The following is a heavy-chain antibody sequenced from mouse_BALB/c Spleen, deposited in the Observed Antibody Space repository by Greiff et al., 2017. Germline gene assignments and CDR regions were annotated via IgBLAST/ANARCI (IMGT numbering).Heavy chain of an antibody. CDR2: ISSGSSTI. CDR3: AMSTTVVGYAMDY. J-gene: IGHJ4*01. D-gene: IGHD1-1*01. V-gene: IGHV5-17*02. Sequence: EVQGVESGGGLVQPGGSRKLSCAASGFTFSSFGMHWVRQAPEKGLEWVAYISSGSSTIYYADTVKGRFTISRDNPKNTLFLQMTSLRSEDTAMYYCAMSTTVVGYAMDYWGQGTSVTVSS. CDR1: GFTFSSFG.